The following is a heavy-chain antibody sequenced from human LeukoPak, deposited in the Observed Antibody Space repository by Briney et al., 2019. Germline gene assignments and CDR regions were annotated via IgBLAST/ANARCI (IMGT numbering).Heavy chain of an antibody. V-gene: IGHV3-74*01. CDR2: INPDGSST. CDR1: GFTFSGYW. Sequence: GGSLRLSCAASGFTFSGYWMHWVRQAPGKGLMWVSYINPDGSSTTYADSVKGRFTISRDNAKNTLYLQVNSLRAEDTAVYYCAILRGVVTTLDYWGQGTLVTVSS. J-gene: IGHJ4*02. D-gene: IGHD3-22*01. CDR3: AILRGVVTTLDY.